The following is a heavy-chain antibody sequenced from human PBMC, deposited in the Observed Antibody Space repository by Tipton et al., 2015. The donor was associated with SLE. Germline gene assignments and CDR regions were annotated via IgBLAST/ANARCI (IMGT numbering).Heavy chain of an antibody. J-gene: IGHJ4*02. CDR3: ASSTGAY. D-gene: IGHD7-27*01. CDR1: AGSISSGGYY. Sequence: TLSLTCTVSAGSISSGGYYLSWLRQHPGQGLNWIGYIYYSWSTYYNPSLKSRVTMSVDTSKNQFSLKLSSVTAADTAVYYCASSTGAYWGQGTLVTVSS. CDR2: IYYSWST. V-gene: IGHV4-31*03.